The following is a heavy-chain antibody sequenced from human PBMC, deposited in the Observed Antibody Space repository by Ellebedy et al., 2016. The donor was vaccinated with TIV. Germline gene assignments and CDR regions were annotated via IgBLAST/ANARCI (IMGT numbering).Heavy chain of an antibody. V-gene: IGHV1-2*02. J-gene: IGHJ4*02. Sequence: AASVKVSCKASGYSFTGYYIHWVRQAPGQGLEWMGWINPDRGDTKYPKSFQVRVSMTRDTSSSTAYMELSGLTSDDTAIYYCAKDRFPYYDSSGTTGYFDCWGQGTLVTVSS. CDR1: GYSFTGYY. CDR3: AKDRFPYYDSSGTTGYFDC. CDR2: INPDRGDT. D-gene: IGHD3-22*01.